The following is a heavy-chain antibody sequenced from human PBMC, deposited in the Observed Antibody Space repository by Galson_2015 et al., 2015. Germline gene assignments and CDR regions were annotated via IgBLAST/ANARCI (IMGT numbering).Heavy chain of an antibody. CDR3: ARGPRGETLRKSPFDY. CDR2: ISYDGSNK. CDR1: GFTFSSYA. J-gene: IGHJ4*02. Sequence: SLRLSCAASGFTFSSYAMHWVRQAPGKGLEWVAVISYDGSNKYYADSVKGRFTISRDNSKNTLYVQMNSLRAEDTAVYYCARGPRGETLRKSPFDYWGQGTLVTVSS. V-gene: IGHV3-30-3*01. D-gene: IGHD4-17*01.